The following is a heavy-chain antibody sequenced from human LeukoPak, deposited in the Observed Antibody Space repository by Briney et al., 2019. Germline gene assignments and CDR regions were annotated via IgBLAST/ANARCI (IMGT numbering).Heavy chain of an antibody. J-gene: IGHJ3*02. CDR3: AKEALDAFDI. CDR1: GFTFSSYG. CDR2: ISYDGSNK. Sequence: GRSLRLSCAASGFTFSSYGMHWVRQAPGKGLEWVAVISYDGSNKYYADSVKGRFTISRDNSKNTLYLQMNSLRAEDTALYYCAKEALDAFDIWGQGTMVTVSS. V-gene: IGHV3-30*18.